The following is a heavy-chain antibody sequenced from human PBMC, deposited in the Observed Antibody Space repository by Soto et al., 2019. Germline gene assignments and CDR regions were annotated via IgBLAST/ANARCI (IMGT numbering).Heavy chain of an antibody. Sequence: QVHLQQWGAGLLKPSETLSLTCAVYGGSVHGYYWDWIRQPPGKGMEWIGEINHTGGTHYNLSLKSRVTMSVDTSKNHCSLSLSTVTAADTAIYYCATRITVFGLLIPPFDPWGERKQVTVSS. CDR1: GGSVHGYY. J-gene: IGHJ5*02. D-gene: IGHD3-3*01. V-gene: IGHV4-34*02. CDR2: INHTGGT. CDR3: ATRITVFGLLIPPFDP.